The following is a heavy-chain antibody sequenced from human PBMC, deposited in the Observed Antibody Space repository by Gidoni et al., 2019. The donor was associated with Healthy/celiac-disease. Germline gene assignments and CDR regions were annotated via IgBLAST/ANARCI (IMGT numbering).Heavy chain of an antibody. CDR1: GFTFSSYG. CDR2: ISYDGSNK. CDR3: AKEVVVTAMGEAFDI. J-gene: IGHJ3*02. D-gene: IGHD2-21*02. V-gene: IGHV3-30*18. Sequence: QVQLVESGGGVVQPGRSLRLSCAAYGFTFSSYGMHWVRQAPGKGLEWVAVISYDGSNKYYADSVKGRFTISRDNSKNTLYLQMNSLRAEDTAVYYCAKEVVVTAMGEAFDIWGQGTMVTVSS.